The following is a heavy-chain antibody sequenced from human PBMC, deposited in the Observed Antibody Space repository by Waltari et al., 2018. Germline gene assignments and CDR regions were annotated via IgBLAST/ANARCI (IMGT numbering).Heavy chain of an antibody. CDR1: GGSISSGSYS. Sequence: QVPLQESGTGLVKPSQTLSLTYTVSGGSISSGSYSWSWIRQPAGKGLEWIGYIYTSGSTNYNPPLKSRVTISVDTSKNQFSLKLSSVTAADTAVYYCARIEGTGGPWGQGTLVTVSS. CDR2: IYTSGST. V-gene: IGHV4-61*09. D-gene: IGHD2-8*02. J-gene: IGHJ5*02. CDR3: ARIEGTGGP.